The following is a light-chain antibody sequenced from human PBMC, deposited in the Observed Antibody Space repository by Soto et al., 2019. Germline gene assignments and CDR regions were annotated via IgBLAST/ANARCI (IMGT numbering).Light chain of an antibody. Sequence: IQITQIPSSLSASVVDRFTISCRASAGISRDIAWYQQKPGEVPNLLIYSASSLQSGVPSRFSGSASGTDFTLSISNLKTEDFATYYCQQSFRPPITFGQGTRLEIK. CDR3: QQSFRPPIT. V-gene: IGKV1-39*01. J-gene: IGKJ5*01. CDR2: SAS. CDR1: AGISRD.